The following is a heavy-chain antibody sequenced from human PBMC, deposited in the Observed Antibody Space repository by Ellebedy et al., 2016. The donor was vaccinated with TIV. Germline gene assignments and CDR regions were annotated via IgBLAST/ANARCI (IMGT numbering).Heavy chain of an antibody. CDR2: ISWNSGSI. V-gene: IGHV3-9*01. CDR3: AKDIRRGMGFDY. CDR1: GFTFDDYA. J-gene: IGHJ4*02. Sequence: SLKISCAASGFTFDDYAMHWVRQDPGKGLEWVSSISWNSGSIGCADSVKGRFTISRGNAKNSLYLQMNSLRAEDTAFYYCAKDIRRGMGFDYWGQGTLVTVSS. D-gene: IGHD6-13*01.